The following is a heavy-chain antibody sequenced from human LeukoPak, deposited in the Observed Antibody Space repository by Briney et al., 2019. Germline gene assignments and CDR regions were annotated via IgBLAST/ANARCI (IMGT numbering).Heavy chain of an antibody. CDR3: ARDRYFGSDEFDS. D-gene: IGHD3-10*01. J-gene: IGHJ3*02. CDR1: GFSFSEHG. CDR2: KWYDGSNN. Sequence: QPGGSLRLSCAASGFSFSEHGMHWVRQAPGRGPEWVTVKWYDGSNNHYADSVKGRFTISRDNSKNTVFLEMNSVRAEDTAVYHCARDRYFGSDEFDSWGPGTMVIDSS. V-gene: IGHV3-33*01.